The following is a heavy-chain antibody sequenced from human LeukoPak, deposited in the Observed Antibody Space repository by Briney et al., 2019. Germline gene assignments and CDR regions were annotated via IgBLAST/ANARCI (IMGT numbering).Heavy chain of an antibody. D-gene: IGHD2-21*02. CDR1: GFTFSTYA. CDR3: ARGDCSGDCYHPLYY. V-gene: IGHV3-30*02. Sequence: GGSLRLSCAASGFTFSTYAMHWVHQAPGQGLDWVAFIRHDGSIKYYADSVKGRFTISRDNSKNTLYLQMNSLRTEDTAVYYCARGDCSGDCYHPLYYWGQGSLVTVSS. CDR2: IRHDGSIK. J-gene: IGHJ4*02.